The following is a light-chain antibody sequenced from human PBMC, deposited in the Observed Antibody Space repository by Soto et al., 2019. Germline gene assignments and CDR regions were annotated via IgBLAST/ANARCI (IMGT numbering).Light chain of an antibody. CDR2: GSS. V-gene: IGKV3-20*01. Sequence: EIVLTQSPGTLSLSPGERATISCRASQRVSSRYFAWFQQRPGQVPRLLIFGSSSRAPGIPDRFSGSGSGTEFTLTISRLEPEDFGLYYCQQYYHSPRTFGQGSKVEIK. CDR1: QRVSSRY. J-gene: IGKJ1*01. CDR3: QQYYHSPRT.